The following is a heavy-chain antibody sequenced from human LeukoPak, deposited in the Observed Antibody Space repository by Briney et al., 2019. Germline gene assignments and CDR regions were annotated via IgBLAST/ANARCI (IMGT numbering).Heavy chain of an antibody. CDR3: ARTGVLDGGNNFDF. Sequence: PGGSLRLSCAASGFTFSSYWMSWVRQAPGKGLEWVSIIYNDGKTYYADSVKGRFTISRDKSKNTVYLQMNNLGAEDTAIYYCARTGVLDGGNNFDFWGQGTLVTVSS. CDR2: IYNDGKT. CDR1: GFTFSSYW. J-gene: IGHJ4*02. V-gene: IGHV3-53*01. D-gene: IGHD4-23*01.